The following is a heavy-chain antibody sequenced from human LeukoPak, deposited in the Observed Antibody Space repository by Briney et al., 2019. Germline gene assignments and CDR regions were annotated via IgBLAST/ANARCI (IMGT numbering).Heavy chain of an antibody. Sequence: PSETLSLTCTVSGGSMTGYYWSWIRQPAGKGLDWIGRIYTSGDTNYNPSLKSRVTMSVDTSKNQFSLKLTSVTAAATAVYYCARSISWYSYLDYWGQGTLVTVSS. CDR2: IYTSGDT. D-gene: IGHD6-13*01. CDR1: GGSMTGYY. J-gene: IGHJ4*02. CDR3: ARSISWYSYLDY. V-gene: IGHV4-4*07.